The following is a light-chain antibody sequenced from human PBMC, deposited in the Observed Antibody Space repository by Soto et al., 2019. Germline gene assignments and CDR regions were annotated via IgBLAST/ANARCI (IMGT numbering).Light chain of an antibody. V-gene: IGLV2-23*01. CDR3: CSDAGSSTYV. J-gene: IGLJ1*01. CDR1: SSDVGSYNL. CDR2: EGS. Sequence: QSVLTQPASVSGSPGQSITISCTGTSSDVGSYNLVSWYQQHPGKAPKLMIYEGSKRPSGVSNRFSGSKSGNTASLTISGLQAEDEADYYCCSDAGSSTYVFGTGTKVT.